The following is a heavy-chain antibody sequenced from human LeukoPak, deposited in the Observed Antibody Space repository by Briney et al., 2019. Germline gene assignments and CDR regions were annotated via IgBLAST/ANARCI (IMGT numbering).Heavy chain of an antibody. CDR2: IYTSGST. Sequence: SETLSLTCTVSGGSISTSSYYWSWIRQPAGKGLEWIGRIYTSGSTNYNPSLKSRVTMSVDTSKNQFSLKLSSVTAADTAVYYCARGRQLTGNFDYWGQGTLVTVSS. J-gene: IGHJ4*02. CDR3: ARGRQLTGNFDY. V-gene: IGHV4-61*02. CDR1: GGSISTSSYY. D-gene: IGHD3-9*01.